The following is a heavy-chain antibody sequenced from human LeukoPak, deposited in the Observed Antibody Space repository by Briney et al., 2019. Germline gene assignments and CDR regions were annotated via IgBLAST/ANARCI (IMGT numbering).Heavy chain of an antibody. Sequence: GESLRLSCAASGFTFSDYGMSWVRQAPGKGLEWVSGISGSGGGTYYADSVQGRFTLSRDNSKKTLYLQMNSLRVDDTALYYCAKGRIAPDDWGQGTLVIVSS. V-gene: IGHV3-23*01. CDR3: AKGRIAPDD. CDR2: ISGSGGGT. D-gene: IGHD2-21*01. CDR1: GFTFSDYG. J-gene: IGHJ4*02.